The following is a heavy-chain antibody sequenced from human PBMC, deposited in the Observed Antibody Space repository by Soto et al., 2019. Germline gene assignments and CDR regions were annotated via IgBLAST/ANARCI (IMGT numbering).Heavy chain of an antibody. CDR2: INADGTST. CDR3: ARGSYAPHV. V-gene: IGHV3-74*01. D-gene: IGHD4-17*01. J-gene: IGHJ6*02. CDR1: GFTFSNSW. Sequence: QPGGSLRLSCAASGFTFSNSWMHWVRQVSGKGLEWVSRINADGTSTSYADSVKGRFTISRENAKNTLYLHVNSLRAEDTAVYYCARGSYAPHVWGQGTTVTVSS.